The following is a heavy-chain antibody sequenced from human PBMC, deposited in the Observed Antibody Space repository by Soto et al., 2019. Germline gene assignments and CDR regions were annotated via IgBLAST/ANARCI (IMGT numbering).Heavy chain of an antibody. CDR3: ARDHGWGVVTPKWDNWFDP. V-gene: IGHV4-61*01. J-gene: IGHJ5*02. CDR1: GGSVSSDSYY. D-gene: IGHD2-21*02. CDR2: IYYSGST. Sequence: QVQLQESGPGLVKPSETLSLICTVSGGSVSSDSYYWSWIRQPPGKGLEWIGYIYYSGSTKYNPSLKSRVTISVDTSKNQFSLKLSSVTAADTAVYYWARDHGWGVVTPKWDNWFDPWGQGTLVTVSS.